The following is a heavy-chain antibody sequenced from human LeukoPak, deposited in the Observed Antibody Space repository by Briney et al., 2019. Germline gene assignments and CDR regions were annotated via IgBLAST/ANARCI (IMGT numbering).Heavy chain of an antibody. CDR1: GYTFTSYG. D-gene: IGHD4-17*01. J-gene: IGHJ4*02. V-gene: IGHV1-18*01. CDR3: ARDLGYGYYNKAFDC. CDR2: ISAYNGNT. Sequence: ASVKVSCKASGYTFTSYGISWVRQAPGQGLEWMGWISAYNGNTNYAQKLQGRVTMTRDMSPSTVYMELSSLRSEDTAVYYCARDLGYGYYNKAFDCWGQGTLVTVSS.